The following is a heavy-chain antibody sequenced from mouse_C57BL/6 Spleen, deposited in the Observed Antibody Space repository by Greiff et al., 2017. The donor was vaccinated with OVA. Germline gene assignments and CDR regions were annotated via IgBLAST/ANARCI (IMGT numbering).Heavy chain of an antibody. Sequence: QVQLQQPGAELVKPGASVKLSCKASGYTFTSYWMQWVKQRPGQGLEWIGEIDPSDSYTNYNQKFKGKATLTVDTSSSTAYMQLSSLTSEDSAVYYCARYGPDAMDYWGQGTSVTVSS. CDR2: IDPSDSYT. D-gene: IGHD2-10*02. CDR1: GYTFTSYW. CDR3: ARYGPDAMDY. J-gene: IGHJ4*01. V-gene: IGHV1-50*01.